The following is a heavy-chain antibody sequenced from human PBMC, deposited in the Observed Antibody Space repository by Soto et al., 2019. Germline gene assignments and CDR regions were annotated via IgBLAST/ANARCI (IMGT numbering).Heavy chain of an antibody. CDR1: GGSISSYY. CDR3: ATSLLYDFWSGYYTNNTPHYYYMDV. J-gene: IGHJ6*03. Sequence: PSETLSLTCTVSGGSISSYYWSWIRQPPGKGLEWIGYIYYSGSTNYNPSLKSRVTISVDTSKNQFSLKLSSVTAADTAVYYCATSLLYDFWSGYYTNNTPHYYYMDVWGKGTTVTVSS. D-gene: IGHD3-3*01. CDR2: IYYSGST. V-gene: IGHV4-59*08.